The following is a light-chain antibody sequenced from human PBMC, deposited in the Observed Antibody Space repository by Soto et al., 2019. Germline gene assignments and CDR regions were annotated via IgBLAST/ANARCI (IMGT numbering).Light chain of an antibody. CDR3: QQQYNTTRT. J-gene: IGKJ1*01. CDR1: QPISDY. Sequence: LQMTQSPYSLPASVGDRVTITCRTSQPISDYLNWYQQKPGKAPTLLIYPTSNLQSGVPSRFSGSGSATHFTLTISSLKQEDGATYDCQQQYNTTRTFGQGTKVDIK. CDR2: PTS. V-gene: IGKV1-39*01.